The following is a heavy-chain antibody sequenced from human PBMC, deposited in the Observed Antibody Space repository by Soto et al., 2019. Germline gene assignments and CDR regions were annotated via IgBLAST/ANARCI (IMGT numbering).Heavy chain of an antibody. Sequence: QVQLQESGPGLVKPSQTLSLTCTVSGGSISSGGYYWSWIRQHPGKGLEWIGYIYYSGSTYYNPSLKSRVTISVDTSKNQFSLKLSSVTAADTAVYYCARASDGGNSYYFDYWGQGTLVTVSS. CDR2: IYYSGST. D-gene: IGHD2-21*02. CDR3: ARASDGGNSYYFDY. J-gene: IGHJ4*02. CDR1: GGSISSGGYY. V-gene: IGHV4-31*03.